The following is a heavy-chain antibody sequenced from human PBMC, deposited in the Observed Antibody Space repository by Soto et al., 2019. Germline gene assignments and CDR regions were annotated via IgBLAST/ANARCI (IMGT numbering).Heavy chain of an antibody. Sequence: GGSLRLSCAASGFTFDDYAMHWVRQAPGKGLEWVSGISWNSGSISYADSVKGRFTISRDNAKNSLYLQMNSLRAEDTALYYCAKDIDDFWSGYSNSFDYWGQGTLVTVSS. CDR3: AKDIDDFWSGYSNSFDY. CDR2: ISWNSGSI. D-gene: IGHD3-3*01. J-gene: IGHJ4*02. V-gene: IGHV3-9*01. CDR1: GFTFDDYA.